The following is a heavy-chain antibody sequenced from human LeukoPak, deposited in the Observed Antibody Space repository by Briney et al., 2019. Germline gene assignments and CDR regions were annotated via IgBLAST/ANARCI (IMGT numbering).Heavy chain of an antibody. D-gene: IGHD3-10*01. V-gene: IGHV3-30-3*01. CDR1: GFTFSSYA. Sequence: GGSLRLSCAASGFTFSSYAMHWVRQAPGRGLEWVAVISYDGSNKYYADSVKGRFTISRDNSKNTLYLQMNSLRAEDTAVYYCARDNYYGSGSYYMGYYYGMDVWGQGTTVTVSS. CDR2: ISYDGSNK. J-gene: IGHJ6*02. CDR3: ARDNYYGSGSYYMGYYYGMDV.